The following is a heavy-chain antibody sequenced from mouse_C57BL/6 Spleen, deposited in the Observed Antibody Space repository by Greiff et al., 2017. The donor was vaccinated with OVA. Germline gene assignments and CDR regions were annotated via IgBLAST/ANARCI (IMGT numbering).Heavy chain of an antibody. D-gene: IGHD1-1*01. CDR2: IDPENGDT. V-gene: IGHV14-4*01. J-gene: IGHJ4*01. CDR3: TTEGDGSRVMDY. Sequence: EVQLQQSGAELVRPGASVKLSCTASGFNIKDDYMHWVKQRPEQGLEWIGWIDPENGDTEYASKFQGKATITADTSSNTAYLQLSSLTSEDTAVYYCTTEGDGSRVMDYWGQGTSVTVSS. CDR1: GFNIKDDY.